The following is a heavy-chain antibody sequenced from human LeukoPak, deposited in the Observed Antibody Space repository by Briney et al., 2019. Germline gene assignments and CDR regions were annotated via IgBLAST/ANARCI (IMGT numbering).Heavy chain of an antibody. J-gene: IGHJ4*02. CDR1: GFTVSSNY. V-gene: IGHV3-48*04. D-gene: IGHD1-1*01. Sequence: GGSLRLSCAASGFTVSSNYMSWVRQAPGKGLEWISYITSSSSTIYYTDSVKGRFTISRDNAKNSLYLQMNSLRAEDTAVYYCAFGGGTTGLFDYWGQGTLVTVSS. CDR3: AFGGGTTGLFDY. CDR2: ITSSSSTI.